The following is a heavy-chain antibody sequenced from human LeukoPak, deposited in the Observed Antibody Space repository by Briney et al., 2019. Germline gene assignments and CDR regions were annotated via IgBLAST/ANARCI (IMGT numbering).Heavy chain of an antibody. CDR2: IKPSSGGT. CDR1: GYTFTGYY. Sequence: ASVKVSCKASGYTFTGYYIRWVRQPPGQGLEWMGWIKPSSGGTNYAQNFQGRVTMTRDTSINTAYMELSRLRSDDTAVYYCARDLMVRGTMDVWGKGTTVTVSS. D-gene: IGHD3-10*01. J-gene: IGHJ6*03. V-gene: IGHV1-2*02. CDR3: ARDLMVRGTMDV.